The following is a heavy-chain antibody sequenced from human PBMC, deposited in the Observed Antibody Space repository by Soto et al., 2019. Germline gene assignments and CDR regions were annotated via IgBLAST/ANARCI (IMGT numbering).Heavy chain of an antibody. Sequence: SVKVSCKASGGTFSSYAISWVRQAPGQGLEWMGGIIPIFGTANYAQKFQGRVTITADESTSTAYMELSSLRSEDTAVYYCARDVNIVVVPAAAAVGFDYWGQGTLVTVSS. CDR1: GGTFSSYA. CDR2: IIPIFGTA. J-gene: IGHJ4*02. V-gene: IGHV1-69*13. CDR3: ARDVNIVVVPAAAAVGFDY. D-gene: IGHD2-2*01.